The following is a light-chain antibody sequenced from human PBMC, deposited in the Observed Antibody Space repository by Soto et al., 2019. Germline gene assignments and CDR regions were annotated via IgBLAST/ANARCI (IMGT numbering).Light chain of an antibody. CDR2: DAS. CDR1: QSVSNY. CDR3: QQRSNWYT. Sequence: EVVLTQSPATLSLSPGERATLSCRASQSVSNYLAWYKHKPGQAPRLLIYDASNRATGIPARFSGSGSGTDFTLTISSLEPEDFAVYYCQQRSNWYTFGQGTKLEIK. V-gene: IGKV3-11*01. J-gene: IGKJ2*01.